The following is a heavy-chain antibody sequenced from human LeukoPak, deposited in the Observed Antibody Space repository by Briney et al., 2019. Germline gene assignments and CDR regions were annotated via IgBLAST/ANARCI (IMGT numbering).Heavy chain of an antibody. V-gene: IGHV3-33*06. CDR2: IWYDGSNK. Sequence: PGGSLRLSCAASGFTFSSYGMHWVRQAPGKGLEWVAVIWYDGSNKYYADSVKGRFTISRDNSKNTLYLQMNSLRAEDTAVYYCAKETGTSCYRCPLDYWGQGTLVTVSS. CDR1: GFTFSSYG. D-gene: IGHD2-2*02. CDR3: AKETGTSCYRCPLDY. J-gene: IGHJ4*02.